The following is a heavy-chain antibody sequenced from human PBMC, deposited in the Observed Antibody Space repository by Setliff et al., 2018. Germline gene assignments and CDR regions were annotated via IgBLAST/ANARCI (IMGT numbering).Heavy chain of an antibody. Sequence: ASVKVSCKASGYTFTSYDINWVRQATGQGLEWMGWMNPNSGNTGYAQKFHGRVTMNRNTSISTAYMELNSLRSEDTAVYFCARAPAYVGNLMVVVTTEGYYFDSWGQGTLVTVSS. J-gene: IGHJ4*02. D-gene: IGHD3-22*01. CDR3: ARAPAYVGNLMVVVTTEGYYFDS. V-gene: IGHV1-8*01. CDR1: GYTFTSYD. CDR2: MNPNSGNT.